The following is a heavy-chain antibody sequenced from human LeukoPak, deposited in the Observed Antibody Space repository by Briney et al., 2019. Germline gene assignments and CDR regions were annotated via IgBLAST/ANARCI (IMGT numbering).Heavy chain of an antibody. Sequence: ASVKVSCKASGYTFTSSGINWVRQAPGQGLEWMGWISTYNGNTNYAQKFQDRVTMTTDTSTSTVYMELRSLGSDDTAVYYCARDLGYCTSTSCSRQWFDPWGQGTLVTVSS. CDR2: ISTYNGNT. V-gene: IGHV1-18*01. J-gene: IGHJ5*02. D-gene: IGHD2-2*01. CDR1: GYTFTSSG. CDR3: ARDLGYCTSTSCSRQWFDP.